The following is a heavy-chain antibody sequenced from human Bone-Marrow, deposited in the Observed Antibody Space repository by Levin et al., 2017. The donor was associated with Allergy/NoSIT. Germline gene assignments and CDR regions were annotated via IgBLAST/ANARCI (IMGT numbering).Heavy chain of an antibody. CDR3: AKDPGDGYNLRWFFYYGLDV. CDR1: GFSFSSYA. V-gene: IGHV3-23*01. J-gene: IGHJ6*02. D-gene: IGHD5-24*01. CDR2: ISASGGST. Sequence: PGGSLRLSCAASGFSFSSYAMSWVRQAPGKGLEWVSVISASGGSTDYADSVKGRFTISRDNSKNTMYLQMNSLRAEDTAVYYCAKDPGDGYNLRWFFYYGLDVWGQGTTVTVSS.